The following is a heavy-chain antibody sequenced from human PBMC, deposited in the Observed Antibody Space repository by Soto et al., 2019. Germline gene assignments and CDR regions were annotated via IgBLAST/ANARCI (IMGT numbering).Heavy chain of an antibody. CDR1: GFTFSSYD. V-gene: IGHV3-13*04. CDR3: ARSPPGGYHYYYGMDV. Sequence: GGSLRHSCAASGFTFSSYDMQWVRQATGKGLEWVSAIGTAGDTYYPGSVKGRFTISRENAKNSLYLQMNSLRAGDTAVYYCARSPPGGYHYYYGMDVWGQGTTVTVSS. CDR2: IGTAGDT. D-gene: IGHD3-22*01. J-gene: IGHJ6*02.